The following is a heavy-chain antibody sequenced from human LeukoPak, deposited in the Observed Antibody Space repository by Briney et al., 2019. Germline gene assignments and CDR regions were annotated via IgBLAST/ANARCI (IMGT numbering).Heavy chain of an antibody. CDR2: ISGSGGST. Sequence: GGSLRLSCAASGFTFSSYAMSWVRQAPGKGLEWVSAISGSGGSTYYADSVKGRFTISRDNSKNTLYLQMNSLRAEDTAVYYCAKDSDYDFWSGYQDYWGQGTLVTVSS. V-gene: IGHV3-23*01. CDR1: GFTFSSYA. CDR3: AKDSDYDFWSGYQDY. D-gene: IGHD3-3*01. J-gene: IGHJ4*02.